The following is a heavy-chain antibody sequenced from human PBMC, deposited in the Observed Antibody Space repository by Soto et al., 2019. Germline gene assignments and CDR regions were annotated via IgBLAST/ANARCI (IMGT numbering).Heavy chain of an antibody. V-gene: IGHV1-18*01. CDR2: ISAYNGNT. Sequence: WASVKVSCKASGYTFTSYGISWVRQAPGQGLEWMGWISAYNGNTNYAQKLQGRVTMTTDTSTSTAYMELRSLRSDDTAVYYCARPGGYCSGGSCWFDYWGQGTLVTVSS. J-gene: IGHJ4*02. CDR3: ARPGGYCSGGSCWFDY. D-gene: IGHD2-15*01. CDR1: GYTFTSYG.